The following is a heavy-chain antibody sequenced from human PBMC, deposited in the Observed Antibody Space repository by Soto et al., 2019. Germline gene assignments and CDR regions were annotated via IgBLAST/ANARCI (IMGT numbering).Heavy chain of an antibody. J-gene: IGHJ6*02. Sequence: ASVKVSCKASGYSFTDYHIHWVRQAPGQGLEWLGRINPKSGGTSTAQKFQGWVTMTTDTSISTASMELTRLTSDDTAIYYCARGDSTDCSNGVCSFYYNHDMDVWGQGTTVTVSS. D-gene: IGHD2-8*01. CDR1: GYSFTDYH. CDR2: INPKSGGT. V-gene: IGHV1-2*04. CDR3: ARGDSTDCSNGVCSFYYNHDMDV.